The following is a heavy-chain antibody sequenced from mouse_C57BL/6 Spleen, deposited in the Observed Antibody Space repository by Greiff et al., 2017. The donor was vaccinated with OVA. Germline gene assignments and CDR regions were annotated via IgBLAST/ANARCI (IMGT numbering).Heavy chain of an antibody. D-gene: IGHD1-1*01. CDR3: ARRTTVVARDLYFDV. CDR2: IYPGSGST. Sequence: QVQLQQSGAELVKPGASVKMSCKASGYTFTSYWITWVKQRPGQGLEWIGDIYPGSGSTNYNEKFKSKATLTVDTSSSTAYMQLSSLTSEDSAVYYCARRTTVVARDLYFDVWGTGTTVTVSS. V-gene: IGHV1-55*01. CDR1: GYTFTSYW. J-gene: IGHJ1*03.